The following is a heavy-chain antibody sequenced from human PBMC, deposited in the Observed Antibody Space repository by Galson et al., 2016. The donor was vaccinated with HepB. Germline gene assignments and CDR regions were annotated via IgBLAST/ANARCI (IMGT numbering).Heavy chain of an antibody. CDR3: ASDYWIY. J-gene: IGHJ4*02. V-gene: IGHV3-7*01. D-gene: IGHD2-15*01. CDR2: TNRDGSRN. Sequence: SLRLSCATSGFTFSSYWMRWVRQAPGKGLEWVASTNRDGSRNFYVASVKGRFTVSRDNPNNSLYLHMSSLRAEDTAVYFCASDYWIYWGQGTVVTVSS. CDR1: GFTFSSYW.